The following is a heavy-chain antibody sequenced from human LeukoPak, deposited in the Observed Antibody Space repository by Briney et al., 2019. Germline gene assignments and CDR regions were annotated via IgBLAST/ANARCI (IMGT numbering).Heavy chain of an antibody. CDR2: IYYSGST. CDR1: GGSISSYY. Sequence: PSETLSLTCTVSGGSISSYYWSWIRQPPGKGLEWFGYIYYSGSTNCNPSLKSRVTISVDTSKNQFSLKLSSVTAADTAVYYCARVTSNYYGMGSYGMDVWGQGTTVTVSS. CDR3: ARVTSNYYGMGSYGMDV. J-gene: IGHJ6*02. V-gene: IGHV4-59*01. D-gene: IGHD4-11*01.